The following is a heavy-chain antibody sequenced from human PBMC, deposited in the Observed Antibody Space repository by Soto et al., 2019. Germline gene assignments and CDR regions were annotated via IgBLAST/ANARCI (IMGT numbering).Heavy chain of an antibody. J-gene: IGHJ4*02. CDR3: ARGVVITFGVFDY. D-gene: IGHD3-3*01. Sequence: GXSVKVSCKASGGTFSSYAISWVRQAPGQGLEWMGGIIPIFGTANYAQKFQGRVTITADKSTSTAYMELSSLRSEDTAVYYCARGVVITFGVFDYWGQGTLVTVSS. V-gene: IGHV1-69*06. CDR1: GGTFSSYA. CDR2: IIPIFGTA.